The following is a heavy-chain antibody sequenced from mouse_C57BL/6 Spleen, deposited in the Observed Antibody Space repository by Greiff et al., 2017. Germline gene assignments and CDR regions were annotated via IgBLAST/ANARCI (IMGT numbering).Heavy chain of an antibody. CDR2: IDPSDSET. V-gene: IGHV1-52*01. J-gene: IGHJ1*03. D-gene: IGHD1-1*01. CDR1: GYTFTSYW. CDR3: ARRYYYGSSYPWYFDV. Sequence: QVHVKQPGAELVRPGSSVKLSCKASGYTFTSYWMHWVKQRPIQGLEWIGNIDPSDSETHYNQKFKDKATLTVDKSSSTAYMQLSSLTSEDSAVYYCARRYYYGSSYPWYFDVWGTGTTVTVSS.